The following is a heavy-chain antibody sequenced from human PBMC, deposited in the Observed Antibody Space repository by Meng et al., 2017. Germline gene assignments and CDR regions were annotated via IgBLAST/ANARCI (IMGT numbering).Heavy chain of an antibody. J-gene: IGHJ4*02. V-gene: IGHV5-51*01. CDR2: IYPGDSDT. Sequence: KVSCQGSGYSFTSYWIGWVRQMLGKGLEWMGIIYPGDSDTRYSPSFQGQVTISADKSISTAYLQWSSLQASDTAMYYCASSSTEYYDILTAPYYFDYWGQGTLVTVSS. CDR1: GYSFTSYW. D-gene: IGHD3-9*01. CDR3: ASSSTEYYDILTAPYYFDY.